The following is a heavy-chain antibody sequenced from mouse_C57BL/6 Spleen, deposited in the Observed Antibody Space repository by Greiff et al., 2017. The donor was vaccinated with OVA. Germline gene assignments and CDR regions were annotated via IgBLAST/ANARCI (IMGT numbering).Heavy chain of an antibody. CDR3: ARGRDGYPSWFAY. D-gene: IGHD2-3*01. CDR1: GYTFTDYY. J-gene: IGHJ3*01. V-gene: IGHV1-26*01. Sequence: EVMLVESGPELVKPGASVKISCKASGYTFTDYYMNWVKQSHGKSLEWIGDINPNNGGTSYNQKFKGKATLTVDKSSSTAYMELRSLTSEDSAVYYCARGRDGYPSWFAYWGQGTLVTVSA. CDR2: INPNNGGT.